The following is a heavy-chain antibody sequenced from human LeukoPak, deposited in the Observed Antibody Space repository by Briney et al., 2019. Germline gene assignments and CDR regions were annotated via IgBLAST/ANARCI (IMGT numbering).Heavy chain of an antibody. Sequence: GASVKVSCKTSGYTFTSYYIHWVRQAPGQGLEWMGIINTSGGTTNYAQKFQGRVTMTRDMSTSTVYMELSSLRSEDTAVYYCARAERKRRDIVLMVYAISFDYWGQGTLVTVSS. V-gene: IGHV1-46*01. D-gene: IGHD2-8*01. CDR1: GYTFTSYY. J-gene: IGHJ4*02. CDR2: INTSGGTT. CDR3: ARAERKRRDIVLMVYAISFDY.